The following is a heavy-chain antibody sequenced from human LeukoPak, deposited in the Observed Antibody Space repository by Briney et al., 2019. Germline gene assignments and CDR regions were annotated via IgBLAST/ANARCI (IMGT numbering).Heavy chain of an antibody. Sequence: PGGSLRLSCAASGFTFSSYSMNWVRRPPGRGWEGFSSISSSSSYIYYADSVKGRFTISRDNAKNSLYLQMNSLRAEDTAVYYCARDSSSWQYDYWGQGTLVTVSS. CDR2: ISSSSSYI. CDR3: ARDSSSWQYDY. V-gene: IGHV3-21*01. J-gene: IGHJ4*02. CDR1: GFTFSSYS. D-gene: IGHD6-13*01.